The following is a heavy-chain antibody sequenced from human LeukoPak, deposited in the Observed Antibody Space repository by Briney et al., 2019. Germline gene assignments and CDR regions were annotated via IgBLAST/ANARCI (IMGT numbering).Heavy chain of an antibody. V-gene: IGHV3-7*01. CDR3: ARERGSGSYHPFDP. CDR2: IKQDGSEK. J-gene: IGHJ5*02. D-gene: IGHD3-10*01. Sequence: GGSLRLSCAASGFTFSSYDMNWVRQTSGKGLEWVANIKQDGSEKNYVDSVKGRFTISRDNAKNSLYLQMNSLRVDDTAVYYCARERGSGSYHPFDPWGQGTLATVSS. CDR1: GFTFSSYD.